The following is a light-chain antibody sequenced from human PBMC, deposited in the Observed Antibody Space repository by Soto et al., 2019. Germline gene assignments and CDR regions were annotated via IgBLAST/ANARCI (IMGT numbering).Light chain of an antibody. Sequence: DIQMTQSPSSLSASVGDRVTITCRASQSISRYINWYQQKPGKAPNLLIYTASSLQSGVPSRFSGSGSGTDFTLTISRLQREDFATYYCQQSYTVPYTFAQGTKLEIK. CDR1: QSISRY. CDR2: TAS. V-gene: IGKV1-39*01. J-gene: IGKJ2*01. CDR3: QQSYTVPYT.